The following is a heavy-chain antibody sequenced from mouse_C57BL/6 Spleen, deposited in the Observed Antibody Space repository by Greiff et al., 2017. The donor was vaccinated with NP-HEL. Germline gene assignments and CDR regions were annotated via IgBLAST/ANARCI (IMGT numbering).Heavy chain of an antibody. D-gene: IGHD4-1*01. Sequence: QVQLQQPGTELVKPGASVKLSCKASGYTFTSYWMHWVKQRPGQGLEWIGNINPSNGGTNYNEKFKSKATLTADKSSSTAYMQLSRLTSEDSGVYYCARGLGRWYFDVWGTGTTVTVSS. CDR1: GYTFTSYW. CDR2: INPSNGGT. V-gene: IGHV1-53*01. J-gene: IGHJ1*03. CDR3: ARGLGRWYFDV.